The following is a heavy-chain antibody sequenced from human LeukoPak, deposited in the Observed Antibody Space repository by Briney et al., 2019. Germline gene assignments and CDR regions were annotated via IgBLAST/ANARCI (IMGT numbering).Heavy chain of an antibody. CDR2: IHPGNSDT. J-gene: IGHJ4*02. Sequence: GESLKISCKGSGYSFSSYWIGWVRQMPGKGLEWMAMIHPGNSDTNYSPSFQGQVTISADKSISTAYLQWSSLKASDTAMYYCVRHQYWGFDYWDQGTLVILSS. V-gene: IGHV5-51*01. D-gene: IGHD7-27*01. CDR1: GYSFSSYW. CDR3: VRHQYWGFDY.